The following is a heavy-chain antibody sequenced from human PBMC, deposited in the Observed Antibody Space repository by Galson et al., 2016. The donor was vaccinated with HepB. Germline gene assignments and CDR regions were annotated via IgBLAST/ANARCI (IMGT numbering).Heavy chain of an antibody. V-gene: IGHV3-23*01. J-gene: IGHJ4*02. D-gene: IGHD3-10*01. CDR1: GLAFSYHV. CDR2: IRGSDNVP. CDR3: AKLGVRVATGGVDY. Sequence: SLRLSCAGSGLAFSYHVMYWVRQAPGKGLEWVSAIRGSDNVPTYADSVKGRFTIFRDDSKNAVFLQMNSLRADDTAIYYCAKLGVRVATGGVDYWGQGTPVTVSS.